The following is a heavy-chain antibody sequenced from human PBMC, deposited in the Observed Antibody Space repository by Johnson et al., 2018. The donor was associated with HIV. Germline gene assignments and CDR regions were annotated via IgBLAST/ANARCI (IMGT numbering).Heavy chain of an antibody. J-gene: IGHJ3*02. D-gene: IGHD6-6*01. V-gene: IGHV3-30-3*01. CDR1: GFTFSSYA. CDR3: AAAEYDAFDI. CDR2: ISYDGSNK. Sequence: MQLVESGGGVVQPGRSLRLSCAASGFTFSSYAMHWVRQAPGKGLEWVAVISYDGSNKYYADSVKGRFTISRDNSKNTLYLQMNSLRAEDTAVYYCAAAEYDAFDIWGQGTMVTVSS.